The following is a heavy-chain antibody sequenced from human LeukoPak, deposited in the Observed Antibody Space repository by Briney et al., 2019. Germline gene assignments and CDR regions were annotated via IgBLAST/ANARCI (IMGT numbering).Heavy chain of an antibody. CDR1: GGSINSYY. J-gene: IGHJ5*02. CDR2: IFSAGST. Sequence: PSETLSLTCTVSGGSINSYYWSWIRQPPGKGLEWIGYIFSAGSTNYNPSLKSRVTISVDMSKNQFSLKLNSMTAADTAVYYCARGTRAGPVPFGPWGQGTLITVSS. D-gene: IGHD1-7*01. V-gene: IGHV4-59*01. CDR3: ARGTRAGPVPFGP.